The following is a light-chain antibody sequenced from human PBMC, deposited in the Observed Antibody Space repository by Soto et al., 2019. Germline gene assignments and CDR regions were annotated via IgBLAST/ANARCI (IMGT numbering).Light chain of an antibody. CDR1: QTISSW. CDR3: QHYNSYSEA. Sequence: DLQMTQSPSTLSGSVGARVTITCRASQTISSWLAWYQQKPGKAPKLLIYKASTLKSGVPSRFSGSVSGTELTITLSSLKPDDGETYDGQHYNSYSEAFGQGTKVDIK. CDR2: KAS. J-gene: IGKJ1*01. V-gene: IGKV1-5*03.